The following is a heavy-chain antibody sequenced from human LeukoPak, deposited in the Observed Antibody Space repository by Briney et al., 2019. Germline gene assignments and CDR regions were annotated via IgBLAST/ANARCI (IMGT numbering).Heavy chain of an antibody. CDR2: IIPILGIA. V-gene: IGHV1-69*04. D-gene: IGHD3-10*01. CDR3: ATLNYYGSGSYQTSLDY. Sequence: GSSVKVSCKASGGTFSSYAIGWVRQAPGQGLEWMRRIIPILGIANYAQKFQGRVTITADKSTSTAYMELSSLRSEDTAVYYCATLNYYGSGSYQTSLDYWGQGTLVTVSS. CDR1: GGTFSSYA. J-gene: IGHJ4*02.